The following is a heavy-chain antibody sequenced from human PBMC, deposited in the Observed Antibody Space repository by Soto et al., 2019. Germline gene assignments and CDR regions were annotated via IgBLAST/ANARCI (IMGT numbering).Heavy chain of an antibody. CDR2: INAGNGNT. CDR1: GYTFTRYA. D-gene: IGHD2-15*01. Sequence: GSVEVSCKASGYTFTRYAMHWVRQAPGQRAEWMGWINAGNGNTKYSQKFQGRVTITGDTSASTAYMELSSLRSEDTAVYYCARAHCSGGSCYLGSGMDVWGQGTTVNVSS. V-gene: IGHV1-3*01. J-gene: IGHJ6*02. CDR3: ARAHCSGGSCYLGSGMDV.